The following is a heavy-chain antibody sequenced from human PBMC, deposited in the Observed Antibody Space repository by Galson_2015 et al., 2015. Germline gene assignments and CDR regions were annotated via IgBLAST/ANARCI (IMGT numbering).Heavy chain of an antibody. V-gene: IGHV3-33*01. CDR1: GFTFGSYG. Sequence: SLRLSCAASGFTFGSYGMHWVRPAPGKGLEWVAVIWYDGINKYYADSVKGRFTISRDNSKNTLYLQMNSLRAEDTAVYYCARSGTNRFSYYYYMDVWGKGTAVTVSS. J-gene: IGHJ6*03. CDR3: ARSGTNRFSYYYYMDV. D-gene: IGHD1-26*01. CDR2: IWYDGINK.